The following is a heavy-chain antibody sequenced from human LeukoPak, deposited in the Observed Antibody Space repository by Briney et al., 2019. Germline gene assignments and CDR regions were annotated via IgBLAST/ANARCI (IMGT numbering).Heavy chain of an antibody. J-gene: IGHJ4*02. D-gene: IGHD3-10*01. CDR2: IKSKTDGGTT. CDR1: GFTFGNAW. V-gene: IGHV3-15*01. Sequence: GRSLRLSCAASGFTFGNAWMSWVRQAPGKGLEWVGRIKSKTDGGTTDYAAPVKGRFTISRDDSKNTLYLQLNSLKTEDTAVYYCTTDYYGSGSYNWGQGTLVTVSS. CDR3: TTDYYGSGSYN.